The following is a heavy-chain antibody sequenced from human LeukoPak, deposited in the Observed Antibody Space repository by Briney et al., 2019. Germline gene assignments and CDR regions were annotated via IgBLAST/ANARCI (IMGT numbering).Heavy chain of an antibody. V-gene: IGHV5-51*01. Sequence: GESLKISCKGSGYSFTSYWIGWVRQMPGKGLEWMGIIYPGDSDTRYSPSFQGQVTISADKSISTAYLQWSSLKASDTAMYYCARRAPPVTTRDYYYYYYMDVWGKGTTVTVSS. J-gene: IGHJ6*03. D-gene: IGHD4-17*01. CDR1: GYSFTSYW. CDR3: ARRAPPVTTRDYYYYYYMDV. CDR2: IYPGDSDT.